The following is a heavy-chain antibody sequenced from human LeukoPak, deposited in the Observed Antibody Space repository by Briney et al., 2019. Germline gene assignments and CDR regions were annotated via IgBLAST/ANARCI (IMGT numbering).Heavy chain of an antibody. CDR2: ISGSGGST. V-gene: IGHV3-23*01. D-gene: IGHD3-22*01. CDR3: AKHYDSSGYYYRRGMDV. CDR1: GFTFSSYA. J-gene: IGHJ6*02. Sequence: GGSLRLSCAASGFTFSSYAMSWVRQAPGKGLEWVSAISGSGGSTYYADSVKGRFTISRDNSKNTLYLQVNSLRAEDTAVYYCAKHYDSSGYYYRRGMDVWGQGTTVTVS.